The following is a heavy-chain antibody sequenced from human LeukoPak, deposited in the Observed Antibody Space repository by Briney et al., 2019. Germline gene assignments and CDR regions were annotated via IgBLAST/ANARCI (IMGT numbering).Heavy chain of an antibody. D-gene: IGHD3-3*01. Sequence: GGSLRLSCAASGFTFSSYAMHWVRQAPGKGLEWVAVISHDGSNKYYADSVKGRFTISRDNSKNTLYLQMNSLRAEDTAVYYCARTLPPTYYDFWSGYWYYYYYGMDVWGQGTTVTVSS. J-gene: IGHJ6*02. CDR3: ARTLPPTYYDFWSGYWYYYYYGMDV. CDR2: ISHDGSNK. CDR1: GFTFSSYA. V-gene: IGHV3-30-3*01.